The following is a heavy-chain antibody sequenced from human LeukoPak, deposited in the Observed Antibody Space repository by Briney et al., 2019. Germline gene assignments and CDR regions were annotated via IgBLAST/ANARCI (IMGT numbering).Heavy chain of an antibody. CDR3: ARVDYYNSSGGFDP. Sequence: GGSLRLSCAASGFTFSSYSIYWARQAPGKGLEWVSSISSSSSYIYYADSVKGRFTISRDNAKNSLYLQMNSLRAEDTAVYYCARVDYYNSSGGFDPWGQGTLVTVSS. D-gene: IGHD3-22*01. CDR2: ISSSSSYI. V-gene: IGHV3-21*01. J-gene: IGHJ5*02. CDR1: GFTFSSYS.